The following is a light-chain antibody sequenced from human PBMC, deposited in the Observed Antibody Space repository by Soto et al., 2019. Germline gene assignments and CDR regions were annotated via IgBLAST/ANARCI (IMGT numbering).Light chain of an antibody. CDR1: QSVSGSY. J-gene: IGKJ3*01. Sequence: EIVMTQSPGTLSLSPGEVATLSCRASQSVSGSYLAWYQQKPGQAPRLVIYDASNRATGIPARFGGSGSGTDFTLTINSLEPEDFAVYYCQQRSNWPGTFGPGTKVDIK. CDR2: DAS. CDR3: QQRSNWPGT. V-gene: IGKV3-11*01.